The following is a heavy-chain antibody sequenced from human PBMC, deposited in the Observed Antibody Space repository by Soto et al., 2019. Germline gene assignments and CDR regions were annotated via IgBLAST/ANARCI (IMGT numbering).Heavy chain of an antibody. V-gene: IGHV4-30-4*01. CDR3: ARGPSQSWFGESIHYYYYGMDV. J-gene: IGHJ6*02. D-gene: IGHD3-10*01. CDR1: GCSIISGDYY. CDR2: IYYSGST. Sequence: TLSLTCTVSGCSIISGDYYWSWIRRPPGNGLEWIGYIYYSGSTYYNPSLKSRVTISVDTSKNQFSLKLSSVTAADTAVYYCARGPSQSWFGESIHYYYYGMDVWGQGTTVTVSS.